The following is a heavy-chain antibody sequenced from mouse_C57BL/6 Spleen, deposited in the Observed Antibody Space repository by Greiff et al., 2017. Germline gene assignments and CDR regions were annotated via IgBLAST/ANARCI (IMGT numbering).Heavy chain of an antibody. CDR2: IYPSDSET. J-gene: IGHJ3*01. CDR1: GYTFTSYW. D-gene: IGHD1-1*01. V-gene: IGHV1-61*01. CDR3: ARSDYGSSWFAY. Sequence: VQLQQSGAELVRPGSSVKLSCKASGYTFTSYWMDWVKQRPGQGLEWIGNIYPSDSETHYNQKFKDKATLTVDKSSSTAYMQLSSRTSEDSAVYYCARSDYGSSWFAYWGQGTLVTVSA.